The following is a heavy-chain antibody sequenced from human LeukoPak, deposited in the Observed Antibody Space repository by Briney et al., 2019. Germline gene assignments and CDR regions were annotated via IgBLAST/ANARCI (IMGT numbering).Heavy chain of an antibody. D-gene: IGHD6-19*01. CDR3: VAVAATYYFDY. J-gene: IGHJ4*02. CDR2: INHSGST. CDR1: GGSFSGHY. Sequence: SETLSLTCAVYGGSFSGHYWSWIRQPPGKGLEWIGEINHSGSTNYNPPLKSRVTISVDTSKNQFSLKLSSVTAADTAVYYAVAVAATYYFDYWGQGTLVTVSS. V-gene: IGHV4-34*01.